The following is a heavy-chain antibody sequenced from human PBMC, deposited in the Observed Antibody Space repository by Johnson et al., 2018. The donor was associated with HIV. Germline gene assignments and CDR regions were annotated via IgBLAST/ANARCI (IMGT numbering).Heavy chain of an antibody. D-gene: IGHD6-13*01. V-gene: IGHV3-30*04. CDR1: GFTFSSYA. CDR2: ISYDGSEK. CDR3: ASGLAAARGAFDI. Sequence: QMQLVESGGGLVQPGGSLRLSCAASGFTFSSYAMSWVRQAPGKGLEWVAVISYDGSEKYYADSVKGRFTISRDSSKNTLSLQMNSLNTEDTAVYYCASGLAAARGAFDIWGQGTMVTVSS. J-gene: IGHJ3*02.